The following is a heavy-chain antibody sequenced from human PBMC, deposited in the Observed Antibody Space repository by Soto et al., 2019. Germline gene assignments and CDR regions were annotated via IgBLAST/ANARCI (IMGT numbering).Heavy chain of an antibody. CDR3: ASDLGCAFDS. V-gene: IGHV3-48*02. CDR2: ISGGGRPI. J-gene: IGHJ4*02. CDR1: GFTFSTFS. Sequence: VQLVESGGGSVQPGGSLRLSCAASGFTFSTFSMNWVRQAPGRGLEWISYISGGGRPISYADSVKGRFTISRDNAKNSLYLQIDSLTDEDTAVYYSASDLGCAFDSWGQGTLVTVSS. D-gene: IGHD2-15*01.